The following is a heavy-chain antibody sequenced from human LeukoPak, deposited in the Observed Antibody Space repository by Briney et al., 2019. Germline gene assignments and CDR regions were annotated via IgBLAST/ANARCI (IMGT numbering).Heavy chain of an antibody. Sequence: ASVKVSCKASGYTFTGYYMHWVRQAPGQGLEWMGWINPNSGGTNYAQKFQGRVTMTRDTSISTAYMKLSRLRSDDTAVYYCARDLSFLSLVVPAAANPRHYYYYGMDVWGQGTTVTVSS. CDR1: GYTFTGYY. V-gene: IGHV1-2*02. CDR2: INPNSGGT. J-gene: IGHJ6*02. D-gene: IGHD2-2*01. CDR3: ARDLSFLSLVVPAAANPRHYYYYGMDV.